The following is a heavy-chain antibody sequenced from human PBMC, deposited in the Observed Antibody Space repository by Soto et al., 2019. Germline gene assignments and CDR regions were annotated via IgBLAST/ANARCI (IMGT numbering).Heavy chain of an antibody. D-gene: IGHD1-26*01. CDR1: GYTFTSYG. CDR3: AGREWELSYYYGMDV. Sequence: QVQLVQSGAEVKKPGASVKVSCKASGYTFTSYGISWVRQAPGQGLEWMGGIIPIFGTANYAQKFQGRVTITADESTSTAYMELSSLRSEDTAVYYCAGREWELSYYYGMDVWGQGTTVTVSS. CDR2: IIPIFGTA. J-gene: IGHJ6*02. V-gene: IGHV1-69*13.